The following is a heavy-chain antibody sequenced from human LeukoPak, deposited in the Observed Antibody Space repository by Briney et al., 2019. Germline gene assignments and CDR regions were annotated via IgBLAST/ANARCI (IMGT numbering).Heavy chain of an antibody. CDR3: ARAAVTTGHAFDM. CDR1: GFTVSNNY. J-gene: IGHJ3*02. D-gene: IGHD4-17*01. CDR2: ISSGGNT. Sequence: PGGSLRLSCAASGFTVSNNYMNWVRQAPGKGPEWVSLISSGGNTYYSDSVKGRFTISRDNSKNTLYPQMNSLRAEDTAVYYCARAAVTTGHAFDMWGQGTMVTVSS. V-gene: IGHV3-53*01.